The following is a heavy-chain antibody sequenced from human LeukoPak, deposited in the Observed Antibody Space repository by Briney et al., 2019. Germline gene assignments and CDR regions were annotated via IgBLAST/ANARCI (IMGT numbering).Heavy chain of an antibody. CDR1: GGSISSYY. CDR3: ARSGSSTSWVYFDY. D-gene: IGHD2-2*01. V-gene: IGHV4-59*01. J-gene: IGHJ4*02. Sequence: SETLSLTCTVSGGSISSYYWTWIRQPPGKGLEWIAYIYYSGSTHYNPSLKSRVTISVDTSKNQFSLKLSSVTAADTAVYYCARSGSSTSWVYFDYWGQGTLVTVSS. CDR2: IYYSGST.